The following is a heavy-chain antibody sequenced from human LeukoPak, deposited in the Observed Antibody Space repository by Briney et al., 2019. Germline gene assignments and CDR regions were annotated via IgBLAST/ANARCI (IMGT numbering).Heavy chain of an antibody. Sequence: ASVKVSCKASGYTFTSYGISWVRQPPGQGLEWMGWISAYNGNTNYAQKLQGRVTMTTDASTSTAYMELRSLRSDDTAVYYCARDQGGYQLLRPFDYWGQGTLVTVSS. V-gene: IGHV1-18*01. CDR2: ISAYNGNT. CDR1: GYTFTSYG. CDR3: ARDQGGYQLLRPFDY. D-gene: IGHD2-2*01. J-gene: IGHJ4*02.